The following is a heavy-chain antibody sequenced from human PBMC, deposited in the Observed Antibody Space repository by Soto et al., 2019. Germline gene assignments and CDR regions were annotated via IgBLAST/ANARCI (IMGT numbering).Heavy chain of an antibody. CDR1: DFDFSSYG. D-gene: IGHD3-10*01. J-gene: IGHJ4*02. V-gene: IGHV3-30*03. CDR2: SSYDGRET. CDR3: ARDSGWPILNFDN. Sequence: GGSLTLSCAASDFDFSSYGIHWVRQAPGKGLEWVAASSYDGRETFYADSAKGRFTVSKEMSKNTAFLQMNALRHEDTAVYFCARDSGWPILNFDNWGQGTPVTVSS.